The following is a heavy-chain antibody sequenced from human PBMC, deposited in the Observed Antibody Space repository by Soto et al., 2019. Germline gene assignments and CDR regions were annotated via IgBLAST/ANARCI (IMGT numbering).Heavy chain of an antibody. J-gene: IGHJ6*02. Sequence: QVQLQQWGAGLLKPSETLSLTCAVYGGSFSGYYWSWIRQPPGKGLEWIGEINHSGSTNYNPSLKSRVTISVDTSKNQFSLKLSSVTAADTAVYYCARPYYYGSGSYITWGQGTTVTVSS. V-gene: IGHV4-34*01. CDR3: ARPYYYGSGSYIT. CDR1: GGSFSGYY. D-gene: IGHD3-10*01. CDR2: INHSGST.